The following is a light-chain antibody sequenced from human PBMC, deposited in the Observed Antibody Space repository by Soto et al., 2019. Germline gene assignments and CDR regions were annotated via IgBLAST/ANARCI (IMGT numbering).Light chain of an antibody. J-gene: IGKJ5*01. Sequence: DIQMTQSPPSLSASVGDRVTITCRASEDIRNYLAWYQQKPGKVPKVLIYTANNLESGVPSRFSGSRFGTDFTLTISSLQPEDSAIYYCQQADTFPITFGQGTRLEIK. CDR2: TAN. CDR1: EDIRNY. CDR3: QQADTFPIT. V-gene: IGKV1-27*01.